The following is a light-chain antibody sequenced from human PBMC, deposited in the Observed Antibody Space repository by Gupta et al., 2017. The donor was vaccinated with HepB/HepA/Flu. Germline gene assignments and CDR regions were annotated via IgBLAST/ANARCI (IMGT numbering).Light chain of an antibody. CDR1: SSDVGSYNL. Sequence: QYALTQPASVSRSPGHSITISCTGTSSDVGSYNLVSWYQQHPGKAPKLMIYEVSKRPSGVSNRFSGSKSGNTASLTISGLQAEDEADYYCCSYAGSSTLVFGGGTKLTVL. J-gene: IGLJ3*02. CDR3: CSYAGSSTLV. V-gene: IGLV2-23*02. CDR2: EVS.